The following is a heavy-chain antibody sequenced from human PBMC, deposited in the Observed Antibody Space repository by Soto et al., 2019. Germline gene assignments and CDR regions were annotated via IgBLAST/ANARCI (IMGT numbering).Heavy chain of an antibody. Sequence: SGTLSLTCTVSGGSISSYYWSWIRQPPGKGLEWIGYIYFTGSTNYNPSLKSRVTISVDTSKNSLYLQMNSLRAEDTAVYYCARDTLADSSGYSFDYWGQGTLVTVSS. D-gene: IGHD3-22*01. CDR2: IYFTGST. CDR1: GGSISSYY. V-gene: IGHV4-59*12. J-gene: IGHJ4*02. CDR3: ARDTLADSSGYSFDY.